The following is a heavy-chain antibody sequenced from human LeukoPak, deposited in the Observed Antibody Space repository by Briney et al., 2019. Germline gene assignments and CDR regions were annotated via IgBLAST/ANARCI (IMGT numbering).Heavy chain of an antibody. J-gene: IGHJ4*02. D-gene: IGHD3-16*02. CDR2: IKEDGTEI. CDR3: VTDGRSFDS. CDR1: GFAFGGNW. Sequence: PRGSLRLSCAASGFAFGGNWMSWVRQAPGKGLEWLANIKEDGTEIYYVDSVKDRFTISRDNAKNSLYLQMNSLRAEETAVYYCVTDGRSFDSWGQGTLVTVSS. V-gene: IGHV3-7*01.